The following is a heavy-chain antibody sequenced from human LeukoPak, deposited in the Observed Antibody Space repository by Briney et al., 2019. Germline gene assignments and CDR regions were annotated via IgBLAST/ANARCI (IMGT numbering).Heavy chain of an antibody. J-gene: IGHJ5*02. Sequence: SETLSLXCAVSGFSISSGYYWGWIRQPPGKGLEWIASIYHSGNTYYNPSLKSRVAISVDTSKNQFSLKLNSVTAADTAVYYCARQVSWAVFGGNWFDPWGQGTLVTVSS. D-gene: IGHD3-3*01. V-gene: IGHV4-38-2*01. CDR1: GFSISSGYY. CDR3: ARQVSWAVFGGNWFDP. CDR2: IYHSGNT.